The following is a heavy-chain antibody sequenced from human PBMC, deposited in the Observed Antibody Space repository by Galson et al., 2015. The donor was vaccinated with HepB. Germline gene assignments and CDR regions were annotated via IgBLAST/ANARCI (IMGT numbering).Heavy chain of an antibody. D-gene: IGHD6-19*01. CDR1: GFTFSSYA. V-gene: IGHV3-23*01. CDR3: AKDRGIAVAGLFDY. CDR2: ISGSGGST. Sequence: SLRLSCAASGFTFSSYAMSWVRQAPGQGLEWVSAISGSGGSTYYADSVKGRFTISRDNSKNTLYLQMNSLRAEDTAVYYCAKDRGIAVAGLFDYWGQGTLVTVSS. J-gene: IGHJ4*02.